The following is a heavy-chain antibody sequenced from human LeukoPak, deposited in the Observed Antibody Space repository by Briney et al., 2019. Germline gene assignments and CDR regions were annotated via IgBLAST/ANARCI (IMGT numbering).Heavy chain of an antibody. CDR2: IQPDGSQG. Sequence: GGTLRLSCVASGFTFGSYWMTWVRQAPGKGLEWVANIQPDGSQGLYVDSVKGRFIISRDNAKKSLYLQMNSLRAEDTAVYYCTRDPLYGALDSWGQGTLVTVSS. J-gene: IGHJ4*02. CDR3: TRDPLYGALDS. CDR1: GFTFGSYW. D-gene: IGHD4-17*01. V-gene: IGHV3-7*01.